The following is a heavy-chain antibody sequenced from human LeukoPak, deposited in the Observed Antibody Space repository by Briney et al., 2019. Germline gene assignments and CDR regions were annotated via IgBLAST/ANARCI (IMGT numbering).Heavy chain of an antibody. CDR3: TRDYSSSWYHHACPGY. J-gene: IGHJ4*02. CDR1: GYTFTSYG. CDR2: ISAYNGNT. V-gene: IGHV1-18*01. Sequence: ASVKVSCKASGYTFTSYGISWVRQAPGQGLEWMVWISAYNGNTNHAQKLQGRVTMTTDTSTITAYMELRRLRADDTSGHYWTRDYSSSWYHHACPGYCGQGALVSVSS. D-gene: IGHD6-13*01.